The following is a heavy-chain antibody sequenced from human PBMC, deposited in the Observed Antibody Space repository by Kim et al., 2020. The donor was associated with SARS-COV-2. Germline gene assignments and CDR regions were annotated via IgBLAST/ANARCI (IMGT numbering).Heavy chain of an antibody. V-gene: IGHV3-21*01. CDR1: GFTFSSYS. J-gene: IGHJ4*02. Sequence: GGSLRLSCAASGFTFSSYSMNWVRQAPGKGLEWVSSISSSSSYIYYADSVKGRFTISRDNAKNSLYLQMNSLRAEDTAVYYCARGGYFDWLSPGGYFDYWGQGTLVTVSS. D-gene: IGHD3-9*01. CDR3: ARGGYFDWLSPGGYFDY. CDR2: ISSSSSYI.